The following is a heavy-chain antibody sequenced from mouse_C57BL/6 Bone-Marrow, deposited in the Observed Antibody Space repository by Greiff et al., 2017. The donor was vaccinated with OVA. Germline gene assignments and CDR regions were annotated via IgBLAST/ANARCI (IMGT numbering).Heavy chain of an antibody. CDR1: GFSFNTYA. Sequence: GGGLVQPKGSLKLSCAASGFSFNTYAMNWVRQAPGKGLEWVARIRSKSNIYATYYADSVKDRFTISRDDSESMLYLQMNNLKTEDTAMYYCVSSYGNYAMDYWGQGTSVTVSS. CDR3: VSSYGNYAMDY. D-gene: IGHD2-1*01. CDR2: IRSKSNIYAT. J-gene: IGHJ4*01. V-gene: IGHV10-1*01.